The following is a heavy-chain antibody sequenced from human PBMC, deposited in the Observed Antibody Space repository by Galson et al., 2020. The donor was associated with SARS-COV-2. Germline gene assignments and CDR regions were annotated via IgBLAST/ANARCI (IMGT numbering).Heavy chain of an antibody. CDR1: GGSFSGYY. Sequence: SETLSLTCAVSGGSFSGYYWSWIRQPPGKGPEWIGDINHSESTNYSPSLKSRVTLSVDPSKNQFSLTLSSVTAADTAVYYCARGARENFHKRPHTTFDSWGQGILVTVSS. CDR3: ARGARENFHKRPHTTFDS. V-gene: IGHV4-34*01. D-gene: IGHD1-1*01. CDR2: INHSEST. J-gene: IGHJ4*02.